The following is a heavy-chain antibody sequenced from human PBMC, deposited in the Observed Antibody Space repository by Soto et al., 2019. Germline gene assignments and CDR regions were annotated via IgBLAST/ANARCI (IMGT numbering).Heavy chain of an antibody. CDR1: GYTFTDYG. Sequence: QGQLVQSGAEVKTPGASVKVSCHASGYTFTDYGSKWVRQAPGQGREWLSWISTYNGKTHHVSTVQGRLTLTTDTSTSTAYMELRSLRADDTAVYYGARGGWKYGPGAFDVLGQWTMVTVSS. V-gene: IGHV1-18*04. J-gene: IGHJ3*01. CDR2: ISTYNGKT. D-gene: IGHD1-7*01. CDR3: ARGGWKYGPGAFDV.